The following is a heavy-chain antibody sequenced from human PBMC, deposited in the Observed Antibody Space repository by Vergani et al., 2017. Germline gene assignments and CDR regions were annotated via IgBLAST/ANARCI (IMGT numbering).Heavy chain of an antibody. CDR1: GFTFSSYA. CDR2: ISYDGSNK. J-gene: IGHJ6*03. Sequence: QVQLVESGGGVVQPGRSLRLSCAASGFTFSSYAMHWVRQAPGKGLEWVAVISYDGSNKYYADSVKGRFTISRDNSKNTLYLQMNSLRAEDTAVYYCARGRLMVFGVVIYYYYMDVWGKGTTVTVSS. D-gene: IGHD3-3*01. CDR3: ARGRLMVFGVVIYYYYMDV. V-gene: IGHV3-30-3*01.